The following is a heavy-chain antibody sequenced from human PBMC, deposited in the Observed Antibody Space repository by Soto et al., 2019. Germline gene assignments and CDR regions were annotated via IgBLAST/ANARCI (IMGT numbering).Heavy chain of an antibody. CDR2: IIPIFGTA. CDR1: GGTFSSYA. Sequence: QVQLVQSGAEVKKPGSSVKVSCKASGGTFSSYAISWVRQAPGQGLEWMGGIIPIFGTANYAQKFQGRVTITADESTSTAYMELSSLRSEDTAVYYCARRGVGMITFGGPNPYGMDVWGQGTTVTVSS. CDR3: ARRGVGMITFGGPNPYGMDV. V-gene: IGHV1-69*01. D-gene: IGHD3-16*01. J-gene: IGHJ6*02.